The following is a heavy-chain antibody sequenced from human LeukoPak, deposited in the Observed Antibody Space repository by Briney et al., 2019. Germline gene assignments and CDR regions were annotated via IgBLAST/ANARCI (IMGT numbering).Heavy chain of an antibody. J-gene: IGHJ6*02. V-gene: IGHV3-43*02. D-gene: IGHD3-9*01. Sequence: GGSLRLSCATSGIAFENYAMNWVRQAPGKGLEWVSLIGEDGSTTWYADSVKGRFTIPRDNGKNSLYLHMNSLRPEDTALYYCAKGFSILTSKHYFYYHGFDVWGQGTPVTVSS. CDR2: IGEDGSTT. CDR1: GIAFENYA. CDR3: AKGFSILTSKHYFYYHGFDV.